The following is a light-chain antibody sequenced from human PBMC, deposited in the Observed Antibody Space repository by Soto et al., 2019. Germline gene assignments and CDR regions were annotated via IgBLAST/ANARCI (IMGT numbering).Light chain of an antibody. J-gene: IGKJ1*01. CDR1: DSVSSSL. CDR3: QQYGSSPLWT. CDR2: STS. V-gene: IGKV3-20*01. Sequence: EIVLTQSPGTVSLSPGERATLSCRASDSVSSSLLAWYQQKPGQAPRLLIYSTSSRATGVPDRFSGSGSETDFTLTISRLEPEDFAVYFCQQYGSSPLWTFGQGTKVEIK.